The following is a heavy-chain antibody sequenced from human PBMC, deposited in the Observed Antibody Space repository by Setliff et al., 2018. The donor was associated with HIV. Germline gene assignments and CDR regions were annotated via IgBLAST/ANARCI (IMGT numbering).Heavy chain of an antibody. J-gene: IGHJ6*03. Sequence: SETLSLTCTVSGGSITNYYWSWIRQPPGKGLEWIGYIYYSGSTNYDPSLKSRVTISLDTSKDQFSLKLSSVTAADTAVYYCARQGTYTHYMDVWGKGTTVTVSS. CDR1: GGSITNYY. CDR2: IYYSGST. D-gene: IGHD3-16*01. CDR3: ARQGTYTHYMDV. V-gene: IGHV4-59*01.